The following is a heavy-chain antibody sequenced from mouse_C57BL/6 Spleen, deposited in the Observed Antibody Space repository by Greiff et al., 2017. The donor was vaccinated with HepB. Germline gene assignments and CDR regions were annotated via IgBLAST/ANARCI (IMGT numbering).Heavy chain of an antibody. CDR2: INPNNGGT. V-gene: IGHV1-26*01. Sequence: EVQLQQSGPELVKPGASVKISCTASGYTFTDYYMHWVKQSHGKSLEWIGDINPNNGGTSYNQKFKGKATLTVDKSSSTAYMELRSLTSEDSAVYYCARGNHFPWFAYWGQGTLVTVAA. CDR3: ARGNHFPWFAY. CDR1: GYTFTDYY. J-gene: IGHJ3*01. D-gene: IGHD1-2*01.